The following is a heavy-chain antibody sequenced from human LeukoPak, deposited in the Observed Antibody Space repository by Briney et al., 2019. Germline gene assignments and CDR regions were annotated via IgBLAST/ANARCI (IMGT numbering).Heavy chain of an antibody. V-gene: IGHV4-61*02. CDR3: ARISGSSLDY. CDR1: GGSISSTSYY. CDR2: IYPSGST. J-gene: IGHJ4*02. D-gene: IGHD6-13*01. Sequence: SETLSLTCTVSGGSISSTSYYWSWIRQPAGKGLEWIGRIYPSGSTNYNPSLKSRVTMSIDTSKNQFSLNLSSVAAADTAVYYCARISGSSLDYWGQGTLVTVSS.